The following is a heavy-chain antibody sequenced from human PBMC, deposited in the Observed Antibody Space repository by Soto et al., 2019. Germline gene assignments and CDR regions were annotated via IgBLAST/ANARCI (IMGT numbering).Heavy chain of an antibody. CDR3: AGEHWWDFDP. J-gene: IGHJ5*02. D-gene: IGHD2-8*02. V-gene: IGHV3-7*01. Sequence: EVQLVESGGGLVQPGGSLRLSCAASGFTFYTDWMTWVRQAPGKGLEWVATIDGGGSAQFYVESVKGRFTISRDNSRNSLYLQRNSLRAEDTAVYYCAGEHWWDFDPWGQGTLVTVSS. CDR2: IDGGGSAQ. CDR1: GFTFYTDW.